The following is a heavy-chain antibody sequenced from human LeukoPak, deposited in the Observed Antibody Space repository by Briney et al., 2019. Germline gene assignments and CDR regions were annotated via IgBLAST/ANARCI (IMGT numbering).Heavy chain of an antibody. V-gene: IGHV1-46*01. CDR3: ARDRIPRGYSYGSYYYYMDV. J-gene: IGHJ6*03. D-gene: IGHD5-18*01. CDR1: GYTFTSYY. Sequence: ASVKVSCKASGYTFTSYYMHWVRQAPGQGLEWMGIINPSGGSTSYAQKFQGRVTMTRDMSTSTVYMELSSLRSEDTAVYYCARDRIPRGYSYGSYYYYMDVWGKGTTVTVSS. CDR2: INPSGGST.